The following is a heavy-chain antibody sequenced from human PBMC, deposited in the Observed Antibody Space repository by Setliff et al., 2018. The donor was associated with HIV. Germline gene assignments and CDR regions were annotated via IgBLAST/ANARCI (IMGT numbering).Heavy chain of an antibody. Sequence: PSETLSLTCTVSVGSITLSRNYWNWIRQPAGKGLEWIGRIFVNGTTDYNPSLKSRVTISVDTSKNHFSLRLNSVTAADTAVYYCAGYFYYSGSGIWAGLYSLGLGTLVTVSS. CDR1: VGSITLSRNY. J-gene: IGHJ4*02. CDR3: AGYFYYSGSGIWAGLYS. V-gene: IGHV4-61*02. D-gene: IGHD3-10*01. CDR2: IFVNGTT.